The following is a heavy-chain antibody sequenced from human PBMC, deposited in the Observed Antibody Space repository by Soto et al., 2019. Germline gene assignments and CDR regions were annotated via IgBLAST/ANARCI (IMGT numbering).Heavy chain of an antibody. Sequence: QVQLVESGGGVVQPGRSLRLSCAASGFTFSSYAMHWVRQAPGKGLEWVAVISYDGSNKYYADSVKGRFTISRDNSKNTLYLQMNSLRAEDTAVYYCARDGAIWAVAGTGGHDYWGQGTLVTVSS. D-gene: IGHD6-19*01. CDR1: GFTFSSYA. CDR2: ISYDGSNK. J-gene: IGHJ4*02. V-gene: IGHV3-30-3*01. CDR3: ARDGAIWAVAGTGGHDY.